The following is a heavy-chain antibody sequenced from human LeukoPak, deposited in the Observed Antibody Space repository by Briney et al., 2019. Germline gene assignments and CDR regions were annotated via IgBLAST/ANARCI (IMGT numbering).Heavy chain of an antibody. Sequence: SETLSLTCAVYGGSFSGYYWSWIRQPPGKGLEWIGEINHSGSTNYNPSLKSRVTISVDTSKNQFSLKLSSVTAADTAVYYCAKDPYGGNSYYYYYMDVWGKGTTVTISS. CDR3: AKDPYGGNSYYYYYMDV. J-gene: IGHJ6*03. CDR2: INHSGST. D-gene: IGHD4-23*01. CDR1: GGSFSGYY. V-gene: IGHV4-34*01.